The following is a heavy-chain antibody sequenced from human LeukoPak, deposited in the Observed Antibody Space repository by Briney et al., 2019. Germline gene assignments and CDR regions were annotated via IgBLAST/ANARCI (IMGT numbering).Heavy chain of an antibody. CDR1: GLTVSSDY. CDR2: SSSSYDT. D-gene: IGHD2/OR15-2a*01. Sequence: GGSLRLSCAAYGLTVSSDYMSWVRQAPGKGLEWVSLSSSSYDTHYADSVKGRFTVSRDTSKNTLYLQMNSLRVGDTAVYYCARGIIDWGQGTLVTVSS. J-gene: IGHJ4*02. CDR3: ARGIID. V-gene: IGHV3-53*01.